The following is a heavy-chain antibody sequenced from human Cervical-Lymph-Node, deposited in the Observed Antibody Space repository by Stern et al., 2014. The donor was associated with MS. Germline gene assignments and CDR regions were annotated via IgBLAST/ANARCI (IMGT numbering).Heavy chain of an antibody. J-gene: IGHJ3*01. Sequence: EVQLEESGGGLVQPGGSLRLSCAASGFSFGATWMHWVRQPPGEGLVWLSRINSDATRTSSADSVKGRFPISRDNAKNTLYLQMNSLRTDDTAVYYCVRPRSTWYSFDLWGQGTMVTVSS. CDR1: GFSFGATW. D-gene: IGHD6-13*01. CDR2: INSDATRT. CDR3: VRPRSTWYSFDL. V-gene: IGHV3-74*02.